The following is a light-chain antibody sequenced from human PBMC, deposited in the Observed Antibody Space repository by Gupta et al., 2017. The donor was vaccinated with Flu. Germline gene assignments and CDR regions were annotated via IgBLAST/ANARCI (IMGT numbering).Light chain of an antibody. Sequence: ATLSLSPGERATLSVMASQGLVNYLAWYQQKPGQAPRLLIYDASNRDTGIPARFSGSGSGTDFTLTISSLEPEDFAVYYCQQRSIWPQVTFGQGTRLDIK. CDR2: DAS. CDR3: QQRSIWPQVT. V-gene: IGKV3-11*01. J-gene: IGKJ5*01. CDR1: QGLVNY.